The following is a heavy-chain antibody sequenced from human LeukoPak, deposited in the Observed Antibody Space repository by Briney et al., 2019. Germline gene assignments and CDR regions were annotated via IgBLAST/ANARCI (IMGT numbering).Heavy chain of an antibody. CDR2: INDGETST. CDR1: GFSFSSSW. D-gene: IGHD1-26*01. CDR3: ATTGSGSYYDY. J-gene: IGHJ4*02. Sequence: HPGGSLRLSCAASGFSFSSSWMHWVRQGPGTGLEWVSRINDGETSTTYADSVKGRFTISRDNAKNTLYLQMNSLRADDTAVYYCATTGSGSYYDYWGQGNLVTVSS. V-gene: IGHV3-74*01.